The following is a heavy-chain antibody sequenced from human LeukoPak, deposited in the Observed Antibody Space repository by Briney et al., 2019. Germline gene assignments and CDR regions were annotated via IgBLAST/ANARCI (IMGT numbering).Heavy chain of an antibody. V-gene: IGHV3-11*01. CDR1: GFTFSDYY. D-gene: IGHD6-13*01. CDR2: ISSSGSTI. J-gene: IGHJ4*02. CDR3: ARSESSSWELDF. Sequence: AGGSLRLSCAASGFTFSDYYMSWIRQAPGKGLEWVSYISSSGSTIYYADSVKGRFTISRVNAKISLYLQMNSLRAEDTAVYYCARSESSSWELDFWGQGTLVTVSS.